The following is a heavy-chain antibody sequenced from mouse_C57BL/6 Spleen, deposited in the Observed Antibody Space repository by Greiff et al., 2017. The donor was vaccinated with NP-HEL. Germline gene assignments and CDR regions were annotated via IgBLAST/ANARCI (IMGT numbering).Heavy chain of an antibody. V-gene: IGHV3-6*01. CDR1: GYSITSGYY. J-gene: IGHJ1*03. CDR2: ISYDGSN. D-gene: IGHD1-1*01. Sequence: EVQLVESGPGLVKPSQSLSLTCSVTGYSITSGYYWNWIRQFPGNKLEWMGYISYDGSNNYNPSLKNRISITRDTSKNQFFLKLNSVTTEDTATDYCATRGGSDYWYFDVWGTGTTVTVSS. CDR3: ATRGGSDYWYFDV.